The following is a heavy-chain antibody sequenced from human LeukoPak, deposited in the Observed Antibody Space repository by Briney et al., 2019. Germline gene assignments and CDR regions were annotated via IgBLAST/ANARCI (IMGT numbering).Heavy chain of an antibody. D-gene: IGHD5-24*01. CDR3: ARDRDGYGYFDY. CDR1: GMSSSRSIYY. J-gene: IGHJ4*02. CDR2: IYYSGST. V-gene: IGHV4-39*07. Sequence: SETLSLTCSVSGMSSSRSIYYWGWIRQPPGKALEWIGSIYYSGSTYYNPSLKSRVTISVDTSKNQFSLKLSSVTAADTAVYYCARDRDGYGYFDYWGQGTLVTVSS.